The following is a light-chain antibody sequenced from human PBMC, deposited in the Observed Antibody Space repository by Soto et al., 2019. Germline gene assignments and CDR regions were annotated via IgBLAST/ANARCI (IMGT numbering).Light chain of an antibody. J-gene: IGKJ5*01. Sequence: EIVMTQSPATLSVSPGERVTLSCRASQSVSRTLSWYQQKPGQAPRLLFYGASTRSTGIPARFSGSGSGTEFTLTISSLQSEDIAVYYCQHYNNRPPITFGQGTRLEIK. V-gene: IGKV3-15*01. CDR3: QHYNNRPPIT. CDR2: GAS. CDR1: QSVSRT.